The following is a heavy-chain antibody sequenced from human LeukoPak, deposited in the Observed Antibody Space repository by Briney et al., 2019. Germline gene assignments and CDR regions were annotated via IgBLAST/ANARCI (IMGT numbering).Heavy chain of an antibody. CDR1: GFTFSSYS. J-gene: IGHJ5*02. CDR3: ASLVVVTAQNWFDP. D-gene: IGHD2-21*02. V-gene: IGHV3-21*01. Sequence: GGSLRLSCAASGFTFSSYSMNWVRQAPGKGLEWVSSISSSSSYIYYADSVKGRFTISRDNSKNTLYLQMNSLRAEDTAVYYCASLVVVTAQNWFDPWGQGTLVTVSS. CDR2: ISSSSSYI.